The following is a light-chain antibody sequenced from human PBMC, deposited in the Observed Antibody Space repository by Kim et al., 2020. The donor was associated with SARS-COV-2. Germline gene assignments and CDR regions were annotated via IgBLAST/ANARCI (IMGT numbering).Light chain of an antibody. Sequence: ASVGDRVTITCRASQSISNLLNWYQKKPGKAPQTLIYSASNLQSGVPSRFSGSGSGTDFTLIISSLQLEDFATYYCQQTSSVPLTFGGGTKVDIK. CDR2: SAS. CDR1: QSISNL. J-gene: IGKJ4*01. V-gene: IGKV1-39*01. CDR3: QQTSSVPLT.